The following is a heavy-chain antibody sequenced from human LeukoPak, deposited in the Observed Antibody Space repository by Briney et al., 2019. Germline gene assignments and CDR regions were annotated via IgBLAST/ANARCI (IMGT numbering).Heavy chain of an antibody. CDR3: AELGITMIGGV. V-gene: IGHV3-48*03. J-gene: IGHJ6*04. CDR1: GFTFSSYE. CDR2: ISSSGSTI. D-gene: IGHD3-10*02. Sequence: GSLRLSCAASGFTFSSYEMNWVRQAPGKGLEWVSYISSSGSTIYYADSVKGRFTISRDNAKNSLYLRMNSLRAEDTAVYYCAELGITMIGGVWGKGTTVTISS.